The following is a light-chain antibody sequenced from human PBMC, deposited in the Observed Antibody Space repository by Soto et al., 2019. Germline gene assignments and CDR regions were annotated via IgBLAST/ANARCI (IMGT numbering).Light chain of an antibody. Sequence: DIVMTQSPDSLAVSLGERATINCKSSQNILFSSNNKNYLAWYQQKPGQPPKLLVYWASTRESGVPDRFSGSGSGTDFTLTISSLQAEDVAIYYCQQYLSTSWTFGQGTKVEIK. CDR2: WAS. CDR1: QNILFSSNNKNY. V-gene: IGKV4-1*01. CDR3: QQYLSTSWT. J-gene: IGKJ1*01.